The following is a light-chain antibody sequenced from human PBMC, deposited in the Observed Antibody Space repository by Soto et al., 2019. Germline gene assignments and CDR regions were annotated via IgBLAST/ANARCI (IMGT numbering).Light chain of an antibody. CDR3: SAYNASSNVVV. Sequence: QSALTQPASVSGSPGQSITISCTGTSSDIGGNNNVSWYQQSPGTANNLIIFGVSDRPSGVSNRFSGSKSGTTASLTISGLQSEDEADYYCSAYNASSNVVVFGGGTKLTVL. CDR1: SSDIGGNNN. CDR2: GVS. J-gene: IGLJ2*01. V-gene: IGLV2-14*01.